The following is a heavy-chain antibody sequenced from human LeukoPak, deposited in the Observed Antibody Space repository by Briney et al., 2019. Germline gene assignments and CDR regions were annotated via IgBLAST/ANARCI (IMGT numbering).Heavy chain of an antibody. Sequence: PGGSLRLSCAASGFTFDDYGMSWIRQPPGKGLEWIGYIYYSGSTNYNPSLKSRVTISVDTSKNQFSLKPSSVTAADTAVYYCARRSIVGSSYFDYWGQGTLVTVSS. V-gene: IGHV4-59*08. CDR2: IYYSGST. CDR3: ARRSIVGSSYFDY. D-gene: IGHD1-26*01. CDR1: GFTFDDYG. J-gene: IGHJ4*02.